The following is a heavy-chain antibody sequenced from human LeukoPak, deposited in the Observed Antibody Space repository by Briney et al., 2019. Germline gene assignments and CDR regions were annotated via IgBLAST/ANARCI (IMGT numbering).Heavy chain of an antibody. V-gene: IGHV3-11*01. D-gene: IGHD4-17*01. J-gene: IGHJ4*02. CDR3: ARLRNDYGDYFDY. CDR1: GFTFSDYY. CDR2: ISSSGSSI. Sequence: GGSLRLSCAASGFTFSDYYMSWLRQAPGKGLEWVSYISSSGSSIYYADSVKGRFTISRDNAKNSLYLQMNSLRAEDTAVYYCARLRNDYGDYFDYWGQGTLVTVSS.